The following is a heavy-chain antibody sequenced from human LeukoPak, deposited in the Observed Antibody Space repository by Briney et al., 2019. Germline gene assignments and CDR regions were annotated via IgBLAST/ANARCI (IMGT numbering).Heavy chain of an antibody. J-gene: IGHJ4*02. CDR3: ARGFRGYYFDY. Sequence: GGSLRLSCAASGFTFSSYWTSWVRQAPGKGLEWVANIKQDGSEKYYVDSVKGRFTVSRDNAKNSLYLQMNSLRAEDTAVYYCARGFRGYYFDYWGQGTVVTVSS. D-gene: IGHD2-21*01. CDR2: IKQDGSEK. V-gene: IGHV3-7*03. CDR1: GFTFSSYW.